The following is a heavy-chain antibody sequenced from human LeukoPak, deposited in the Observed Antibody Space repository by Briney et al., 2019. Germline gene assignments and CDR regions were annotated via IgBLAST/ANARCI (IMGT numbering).Heavy chain of an antibody. CDR2: ISSNGSGGNT. CDR3: ARDLRYYYDSSDLGNDY. Sequence: GGSLRLSCAASGVTLGTYAMSWARQAPGKGLEWVSGISSNGSGGNTYYADSVKGRFTISRDNSKNTLYLQMNSLRAEDTAVYYCARDLRYYYDSSDLGNDYWGQGTLVTVSS. CDR1: GVTLGTYA. J-gene: IGHJ4*02. V-gene: IGHV3-23*01. D-gene: IGHD3-22*01.